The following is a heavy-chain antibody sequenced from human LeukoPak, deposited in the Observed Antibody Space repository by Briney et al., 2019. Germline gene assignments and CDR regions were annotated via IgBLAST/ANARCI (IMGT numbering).Heavy chain of an antibody. CDR2: IYYSGIT. D-gene: IGHD6-6*01. Sequence: SETLSLTCTVSGVSISSYYWSWIRQPPGKGLEWIGYIYYSGITNYNPSLKSRVTISVDTSKNQFSLKLSSVTAADTAVYYCARGYSTSSVSGGYWGQGTLVTVSS. CDR3: ARGYSTSSVSGGY. CDR1: GVSISSYY. J-gene: IGHJ4*02. V-gene: IGHV4-59*01.